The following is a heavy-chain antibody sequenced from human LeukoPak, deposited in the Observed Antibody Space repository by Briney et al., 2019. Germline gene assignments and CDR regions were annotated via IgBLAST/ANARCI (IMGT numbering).Heavy chain of an antibody. J-gene: IGHJ5*02. CDR3: ARDSSSSLYNWFDP. D-gene: IGHD6-6*01. Sequence: PSETLSLTCTVSGGSISSYYWSWIRQPPGKGLEWIGYIYYSGSTNYNPSLKSRVTISVDTSKNQFSLKLSSVTAAHTAVYYCARDSSSSLYNWFDPWGQGTLVTVSS. CDR1: GGSISSYY. CDR2: IYYSGST. V-gene: IGHV4-59*01.